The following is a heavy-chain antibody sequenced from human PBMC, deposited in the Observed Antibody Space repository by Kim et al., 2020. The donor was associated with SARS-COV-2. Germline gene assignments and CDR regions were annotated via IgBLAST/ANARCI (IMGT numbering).Heavy chain of an antibody. CDR1: GFTFSDFY. CDR3: ARPGGY. CDR2: ISLSSVYT. J-gene: IGHJ4*02. Sequence: GGSLRLSCVASGFTFSDFYMSWIRQPPGKGLEWISYISLSSVYTHYADSVKGRFSISRDNAKSSVYLQMNNLRVEDTAMYYCARPGGYWGLGTLVTVSS. V-gene: IGHV3-11*06.